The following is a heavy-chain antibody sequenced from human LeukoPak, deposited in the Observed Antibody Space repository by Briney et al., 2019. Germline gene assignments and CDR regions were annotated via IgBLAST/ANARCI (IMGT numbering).Heavy chain of an antibody. CDR3: ARGEDY. CDR1: GFTFSFYS. J-gene: IGHJ4*02. CDR2: ISSGSTTI. V-gene: IGHV3-48*02. Sequence: GGSLRLSCAASGFTFSFYSMHWVRQAPGKGLEWVSYISSGSTTIYYADSVKGRFTVSRDNVKNSLYLQINSLRDDDTAVYYCARGEDYWGQGTLVTVSS.